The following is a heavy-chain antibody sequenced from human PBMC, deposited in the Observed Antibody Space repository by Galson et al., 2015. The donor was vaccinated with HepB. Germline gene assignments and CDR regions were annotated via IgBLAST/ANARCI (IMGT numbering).Heavy chain of an antibody. Sequence: SVKVSCKASGDTFSNYAINWVRQAPGQGLEWMGEIIPIFSSANYAQKFQDRVAITADESTSTDYMDLSSLRSEDTAVYYCAGHYYDNSGYYPYWGQGTLVTVSS. CDR3: AGHYYDNSGYYPY. CDR2: IIPIFSSA. V-gene: IGHV1-69*13. J-gene: IGHJ4*02. D-gene: IGHD3-22*01. CDR1: GDTFSNYA.